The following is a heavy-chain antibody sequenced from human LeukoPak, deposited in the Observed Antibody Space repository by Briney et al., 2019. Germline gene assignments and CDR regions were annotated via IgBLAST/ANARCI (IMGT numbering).Heavy chain of an antibody. J-gene: IGHJ4*02. D-gene: IGHD6-13*01. CDR2: IYPGDSDT. Sequence: GESLKISCKGSGYSFTSYWIGWVRQMPGKGLEWMGVIYPGDSDTRFSPSFEGQVTMSVDKSINTAYLQWSSLKASDTAIYYCARHGVAADYWGQGTLVTVSS. V-gene: IGHV5-51*01. CDR1: GYSFTSYW. CDR3: ARHGVAADY.